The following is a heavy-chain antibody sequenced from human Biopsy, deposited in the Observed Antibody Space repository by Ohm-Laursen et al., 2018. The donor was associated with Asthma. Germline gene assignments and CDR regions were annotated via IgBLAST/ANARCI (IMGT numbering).Heavy chain of an antibody. V-gene: IGHV3-53*01. CDR2: IYSGGTS. CDR3: ARGDSSNWSHYYFDY. D-gene: IGHD3-22*01. CDR1: GFTVSRDH. Sequence: GPLRLSCAASGFTVSRDHMFWVRQAPGKGLEWVSVIYSGGTSHTADSVRGRFTISRDFSKNTLHLQMHSLRAEDTAVYYCARGDSSNWSHYYFDYWGQGTLVTVSS. J-gene: IGHJ4*02.